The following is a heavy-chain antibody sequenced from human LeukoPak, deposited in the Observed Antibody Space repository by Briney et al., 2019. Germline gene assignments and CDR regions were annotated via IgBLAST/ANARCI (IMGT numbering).Heavy chain of an antibody. V-gene: IGHV1-46*01. CDR2: INPSGGST. CDR1: GYTFTTYY. Sequence: ASVKVSCKASGYTFTTYYVHWVRQAPGQGLEWMGIINPSGGSTTYAQKFRGRLTMTGDMSTSTVYMELSSLRSEDTAVYYCARDVVVPAATSRYFDYWGQGTLVTVSS. J-gene: IGHJ4*02. D-gene: IGHD2-2*01. CDR3: ARDVVVPAATSRYFDY.